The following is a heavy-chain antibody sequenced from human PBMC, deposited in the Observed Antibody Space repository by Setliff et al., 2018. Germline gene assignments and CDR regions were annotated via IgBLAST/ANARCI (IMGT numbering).Heavy chain of an antibody. J-gene: IGHJ6*03. D-gene: IGHD2-21*01. CDR1: GGSISSSNW. CDR3: ARGLEGEDYFYYMDV. Sequence: PSETLSLTCAVSGGSISSSNWWTWVRQPPGKRLEWLGEIYHSGSINYNPSLKSRVTMSVDKSKNQFSLKLTSVTAADTAVYYFARGLEGEDYFYYMDVWGKGNTVTVSS. V-gene: IGHV4-4*02. CDR2: IYHSGSI.